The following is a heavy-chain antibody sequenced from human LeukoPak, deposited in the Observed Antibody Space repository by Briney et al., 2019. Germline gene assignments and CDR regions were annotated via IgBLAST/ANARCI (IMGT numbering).Heavy chain of an antibody. CDR2: IYYSGST. CDR3: ARSGYSYGIDY. Sequence: SETLSLTCTVSGGSISSSSYYWGWIRQPPGKGLEWIGSIYYSGSTYYNPSLKSRVTISVDTSKNQFSLKLSSVTAADTAVYYCARSGYSYGIDYWGQGTLVTVSS. V-gene: IGHV4-39*01. J-gene: IGHJ4*02. D-gene: IGHD5-18*01. CDR1: GGSISSSSYY.